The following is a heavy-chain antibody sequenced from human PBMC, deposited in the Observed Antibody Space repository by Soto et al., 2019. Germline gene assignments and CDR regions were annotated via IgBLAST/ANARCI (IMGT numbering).Heavy chain of an antibody. Sequence: GGSLRLSCAASGFTFSSYWMHWVRQAPGKGLVWVSRINSDGSSTSYADSVKGRFTISRDNSKNTLYLQMNSLRAEDTAVYYCAKDNGVGATLNYYYYGMDFSGQGTMVTVSS. CDR3: AKDNGVGATLNYYYYGMDF. D-gene: IGHD1-26*01. J-gene: IGHJ6*02. CDR2: INSDGSST. V-gene: IGHV3-74*01. CDR1: GFTFSSYW.